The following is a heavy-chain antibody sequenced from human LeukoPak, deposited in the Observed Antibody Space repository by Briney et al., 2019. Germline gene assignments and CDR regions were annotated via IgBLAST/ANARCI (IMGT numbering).Heavy chain of an antibody. D-gene: IGHD4-23*01. CDR1: GGSFSGYY. Sequence: SETLSLTCAVYGGSFSGYYWSWIRQPPGKGLEWIGEINHSGSTNYNPSLKSRVTISVDTSKNQFSLKLSSVTAADTAVYYCARGQYGGGFYYYYYMDVWAKGPWSPSP. CDR2: INHSGST. CDR3: ARGQYGGGFYYYYYMDV. J-gene: IGHJ6*03. V-gene: IGHV4-34*01.